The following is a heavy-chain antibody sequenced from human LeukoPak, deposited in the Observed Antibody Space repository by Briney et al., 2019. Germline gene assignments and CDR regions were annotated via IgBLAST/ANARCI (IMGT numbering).Heavy chain of an antibody. D-gene: IGHD3-22*01. Sequence: SETLSLTCTVSGGSISSYYWSWIRQPPGKGLEWIGYIYYSGSTSYNPSLKSRVTISVDTSKNQFSLKLSSVTAADTAVYLCARLYYDSSGYYYFDYWGQGTLVTVSS. CDR2: IYYSGST. CDR3: ARLYYDSSGYYYFDY. J-gene: IGHJ4*02. V-gene: IGHV4-59*08. CDR1: GGSISSYY.